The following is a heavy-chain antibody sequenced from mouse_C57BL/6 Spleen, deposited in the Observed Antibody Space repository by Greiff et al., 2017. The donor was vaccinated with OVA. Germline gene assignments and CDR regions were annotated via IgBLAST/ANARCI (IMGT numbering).Heavy chain of an antibody. CDR1: GYTFTDYE. CDR3: TRKGTVVARYFDY. CDR2: IDPETGGT. Sequence: VQLQQSGAELVRPGASVTLSCKASGYTFTDYEMHWVKQTPVHGLEWIGAIDPETGGTAYNQKFKGKAILTADKSSSTAYMELRSLTSEDSAVYYCTRKGTVVARYFDYWGQGTTLTVSS. D-gene: IGHD1-1*01. V-gene: IGHV1-15*01. J-gene: IGHJ2*01.